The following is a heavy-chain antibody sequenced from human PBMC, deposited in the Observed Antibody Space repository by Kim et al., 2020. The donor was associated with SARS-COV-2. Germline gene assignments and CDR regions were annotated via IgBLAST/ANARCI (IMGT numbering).Heavy chain of an antibody. V-gene: IGHV1-69*01. Sequence: SVKVSCKASGGTFSSYAISWVRQAPGQGLEWMGGIIPIFGTANYAQKFQGRVTITADASTSTAYMELSSLRSEDTAVYYCARATYDSSGYYSYFDYWGQGTLVTVSS. J-gene: IGHJ4*02. D-gene: IGHD3-22*01. CDR3: ARATYDSSGYYSYFDY. CDR1: GGTFSSYA. CDR2: IIPIFGTA.